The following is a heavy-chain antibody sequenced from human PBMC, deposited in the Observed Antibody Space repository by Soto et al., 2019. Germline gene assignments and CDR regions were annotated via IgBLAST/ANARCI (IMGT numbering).Heavy chain of an antibody. CDR3: ARGAGASGGKGGMDV. CDR2: IYSGGST. Sequence: EVQLVETGGGLIQPGGSLRLSCAASGFTVSSSYMNWVRQAPGKGQEWVSVIYSGGSTYYADSVKGRFTISRDNSKNTLYLQRNSLRAEDTAVYYCARGAGASGGKGGMDVWGQGTTVTVSS. J-gene: IGHJ6*02. V-gene: IGHV3-53*02. CDR1: GFTVSSSY. D-gene: IGHD3-10*01.